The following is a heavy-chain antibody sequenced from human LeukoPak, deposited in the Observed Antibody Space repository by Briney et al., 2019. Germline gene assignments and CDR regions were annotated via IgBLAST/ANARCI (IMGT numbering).Heavy chain of an antibody. D-gene: IGHD3-22*01. CDR3: AKDLRFRSAYYYDSSGYLVGWYFDY. CDR1: GFTFSSYG. Sequence: GGSLRLSCAASGFTFSSYGMHWVRQAPGKGLEWVAVISYDGSNKYYADSVKGRFTISRDNSKNTLYLQMNSLRAEDTAVYYCAKDLRFRSAYYYDSSGYLVGWYFDYWGQGTLVTVSS. V-gene: IGHV3-30*18. CDR2: ISYDGSNK. J-gene: IGHJ4*02.